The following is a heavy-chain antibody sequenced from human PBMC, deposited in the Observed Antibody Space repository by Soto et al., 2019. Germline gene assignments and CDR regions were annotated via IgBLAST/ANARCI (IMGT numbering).Heavy chain of an antibody. Sequence: QVQLVQSGAEEKKPGASVKVSCKASGYTFTGYAMHWVRQAPGQRLEWMGWINAGNGNTKYSQKFQDRVTITRDTAASTAYMELSSLSSEDTAVYYCARAVAVPADFDYWGQGTLVTVSS. CDR2: INAGNGNT. CDR3: ARAVAVPADFDY. V-gene: IGHV1-3*05. J-gene: IGHJ4*02. CDR1: GYTFTGYA. D-gene: IGHD6-19*01.